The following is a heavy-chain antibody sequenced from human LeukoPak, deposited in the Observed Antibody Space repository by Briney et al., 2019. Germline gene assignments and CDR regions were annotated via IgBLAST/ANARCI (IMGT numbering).Heavy chain of an antibody. Sequence: PSETLSLTCAVSGYSITTVYWWGWIRQTPGRALEWIGSLHHSGITSYNQSLKSRVTISIDTSKNRVSLRLSSVTAADTAGYYCARVGGNDSTGHYSVDYWGQGTLVIVSS. CDR2: LHHSGIT. CDR3: ARVGGNDSTGHYSVDY. CDR1: GYSITTVYW. V-gene: IGHV4-38-2*01. J-gene: IGHJ4*02. D-gene: IGHD3-22*01.